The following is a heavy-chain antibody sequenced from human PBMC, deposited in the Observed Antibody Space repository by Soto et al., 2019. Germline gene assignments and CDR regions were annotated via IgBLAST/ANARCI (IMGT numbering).Heavy chain of an antibody. CDR2: ISSSSSYI. Sequence: EVQLVESRGGLVKPGGSLRLSCAASGFTFSSYSMNWVRQAPGKGLEWVSSISSSSSYIYYADSVKGRFTISRDNAKNSLYLQMNSLRAEDTAVYYCARGRGYSYALDYWGQGTLVTVSS. CDR1: GFTFSSYS. CDR3: ARGRGYSYALDY. D-gene: IGHD5-18*01. V-gene: IGHV3-21*01. J-gene: IGHJ4*02.